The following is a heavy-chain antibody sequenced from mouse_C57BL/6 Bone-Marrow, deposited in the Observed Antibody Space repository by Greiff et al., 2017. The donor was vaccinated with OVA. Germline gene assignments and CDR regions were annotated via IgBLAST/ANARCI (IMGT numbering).Heavy chain of an antibody. J-gene: IGHJ4*01. CDR1: GFSLTSYG. CDR3: AKKTTVVGYYAMDY. Sequence: QVQLKQSGPGLVQPSQSLSITCTVSGFSLTSYGVHWVRQPPGKGLEWLGVIWSGGSTDYNAAFISRLSISKDNSKSQVFFKMNSLQADDTAIYYCAKKTTVVGYYAMDYWGQGTSVTVSS. D-gene: IGHD1-1*01. CDR2: IWSGGST. V-gene: IGHV2-4*01.